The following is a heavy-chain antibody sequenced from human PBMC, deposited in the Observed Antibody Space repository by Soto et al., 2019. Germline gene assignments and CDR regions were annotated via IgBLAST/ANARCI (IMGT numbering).Heavy chain of an antibody. D-gene: IGHD5-18*01. Sequence: QVQLVQSGAEVKKPGSSVKVSCKASGGTFSSYAISWVRQAPGQGLEWMGGIIPIFGTANYAQKFQGRVTITADESTSTAYMELRSLRSEDTAVYYCATEQLWLQRYYYGMDVWGQGTTVTVSS. J-gene: IGHJ6*02. CDR2: IIPIFGTA. CDR1: GGTFSSYA. V-gene: IGHV1-69*01. CDR3: ATEQLWLQRYYYGMDV.